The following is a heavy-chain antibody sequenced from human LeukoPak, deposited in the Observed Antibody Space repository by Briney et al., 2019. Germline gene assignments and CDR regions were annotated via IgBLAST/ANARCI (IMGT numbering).Heavy chain of an antibody. CDR2: INPNSGGT. CDR3: ARKYCSGGSCHRLDYWYFDL. CDR1: GYTFTGYC. J-gene: IGHJ2*01. D-gene: IGHD2-15*01. V-gene: IGHV1-2*02. Sequence: ASVKVSCKASGYTFTGYCMHWVRQAPGQGLEWMGWINPNSGGTNYAQKFQGRVTMTRDTSISTAYMELSRLRSDDTAVYYCARKYCSGGSCHRLDYWYFDLWGRGTLVTVSS.